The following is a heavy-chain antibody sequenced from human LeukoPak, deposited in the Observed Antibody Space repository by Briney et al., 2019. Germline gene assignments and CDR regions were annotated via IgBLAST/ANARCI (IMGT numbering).Heavy chain of an antibody. CDR1: GYSFTSHW. D-gene: IGHD3-10*01. V-gene: IGHV5-51*01. CDR2: IYPRDSNT. Sequence: GESLKISCKGSGYGSGYSFTSHWIAWVRQMPGKGLEWMGIIYPRDSNTIYSPSSQGQVTISADKSISTAYLQWSSLKASDTAMYYCARQPTSMVRGIIITDYYFDYWGQGTLITVSS. CDR3: ARQPTSMVRGIIITDYYFDY. J-gene: IGHJ4*02.